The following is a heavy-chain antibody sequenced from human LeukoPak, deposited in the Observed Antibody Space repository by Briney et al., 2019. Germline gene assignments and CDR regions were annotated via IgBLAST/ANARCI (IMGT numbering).Heavy chain of an antibody. Sequence: PGGSLRLSCAASGFTLSDYYMSWIRQAPGKGLEWVSYISSRGDYIHYTDSVRGRFTVSRDNARDLLFLEMNSLRAEDTAVYYCVRDDDRPDNGLDYWGQGTLVTVSS. CDR2: ISSRGDYI. J-gene: IGHJ4*02. D-gene: IGHD3-22*01. CDR3: VRDDDRPDNGLDY. V-gene: IGHV3-11*04. CDR1: GFTLSDYY.